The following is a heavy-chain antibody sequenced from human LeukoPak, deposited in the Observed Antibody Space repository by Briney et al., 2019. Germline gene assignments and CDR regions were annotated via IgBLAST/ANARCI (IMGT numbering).Heavy chain of an antibody. V-gene: IGHV4-39*01. J-gene: IGHJ4*02. Sequence: SETLSLTCTVSGGSISSSSYYWGWIRQPPGKGLEWIGSIYYSGSTYYNPSLKSRVTISVDTSKNQFSLKLSSVTAADTAVYYCARHGYDSGSYYNWGQGTLVTVSS. CDR2: IYYSGST. CDR3: ARHGYDSGSYYN. D-gene: IGHD3-10*01. CDR1: GGSISSSSYY.